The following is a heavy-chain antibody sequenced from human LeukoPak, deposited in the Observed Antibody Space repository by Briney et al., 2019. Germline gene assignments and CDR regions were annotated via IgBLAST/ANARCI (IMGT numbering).Heavy chain of an antibody. V-gene: IGHV5-10-1*01. CDR2: IDPSDSYT. CDR3: ARLHLSSWYWFDP. J-gene: IGHJ5*02. Sequence: GESLKISCKGSGYSFTSYWISWVRQMPGKGLEWMGRIDPSDSYTNYSPSFQGHATISADKSTSTAYLQWSSLKASDTAMYYCARLHLSSWYWFDPWGQGTLVTVSS. CDR1: GYSFTSYW. D-gene: IGHD6-13*01.